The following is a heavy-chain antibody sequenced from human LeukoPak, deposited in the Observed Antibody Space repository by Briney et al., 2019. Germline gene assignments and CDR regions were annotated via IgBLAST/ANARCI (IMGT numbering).Heavy chain of an antibody. Sequence: ASVKVSGKASGYTFSDYYMHWVRQAPGQGLEWMGWINPNSGGANHAQSFQGRVALTRDTSITTAYMEVSRLTSDDTAVYYCARGSLKSSADGFDFWGQGTMVTVS. J-gene: IGHJ3*01. CDR1: GYTFSDYY. CDR2: INPNSGGA. CDR3: ARGSLKSSADGFDF. V-gene: IGHV1-2*02.